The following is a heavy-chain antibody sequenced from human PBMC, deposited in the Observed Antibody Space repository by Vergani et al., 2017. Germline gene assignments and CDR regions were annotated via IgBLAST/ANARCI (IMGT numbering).Heavy chain of an antibody. CDR2: ISGSGGST. J-gene: IGHJ6*03. D-gene: IGHD1-14*01. V-gene: IGHV3-23*01. CDR3: AATGRYYYYYYMDV. CDR1: GFTFSSYA. Sequence: EVQLLESGGGLVQPGGSLRLSCAASGFTFSSYAMSWVRQAPGKGLEWVSAISGSGGSTYYADSVKGRFTISRDNSKNTLYLQMNSLRAEDTAVYYCAATGRYYYYYYMDVWGKGTTVTVSS.